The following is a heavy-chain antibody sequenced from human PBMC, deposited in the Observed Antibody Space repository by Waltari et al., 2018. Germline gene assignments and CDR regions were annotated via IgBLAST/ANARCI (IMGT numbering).Heavy chain of an antibody. CDR2: IYYRGST. CDR3: AREPSRITIFGVAKGSFDY. CDR1: GGSISSGGYY. J-gene: IGHJ4*02. Sequence: QVQLQESGPGLVKPSQTLSLTCTVSGGSISSGGYYWSWIRQHPGKGLEWIGYIYYRGSTYYNPSLKSRVTISVDTAKNQCSLKLSSVTAADTAVYYCAREPSRITIFGVAKGSFDYWGQGTLVTVSS. V-gene: IGHV4-31*03. D-gene: IGHD3-3*01.